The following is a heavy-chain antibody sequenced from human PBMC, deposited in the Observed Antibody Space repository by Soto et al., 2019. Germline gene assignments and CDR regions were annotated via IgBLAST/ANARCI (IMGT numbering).Heavy chain of an antibody. V-gene: IGHV3-30*18. CDR1: GFTFSSYG. D-gene: IGHD3-10*01. J-gene: IGHJ6*04. CDR2: ISYDGSNK. Sequence: QVQLVESGGGVVQPGRSLRLSCAASGFTFSSYGMHWVRQAPGKGLEWVAVISYDGSNKYYADSVKGRFTISRDNSKNSRVLIINSHIAEETFVCYCAKKQGDYYGLVCYYLREYGMDVWGKVTNVTVCS. CDR3: AKKQGDYYGLVCYYLREYGMDV.